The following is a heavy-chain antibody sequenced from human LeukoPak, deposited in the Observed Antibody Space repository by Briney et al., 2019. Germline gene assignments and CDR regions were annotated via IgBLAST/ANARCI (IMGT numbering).Heavy chain of an antibody. J-gene: IGHJ3*02. CDR2: SNHSGNT. CDR1: GGSFSGDY. Sequence: SETLSLICAVYGGSFSGDYWSWIRQPPGKGLEWIGESNHSGNTNYNPSLKSRVTISVDTSKNQFSLKLRSVTAADTAVYYCARINSGRLGAFAIWGQGTMVTVSS. CDR3: ARINSGRLGAFAI. D-gene: IGHD1-26*01. V-gene: IGHV4-34*01.